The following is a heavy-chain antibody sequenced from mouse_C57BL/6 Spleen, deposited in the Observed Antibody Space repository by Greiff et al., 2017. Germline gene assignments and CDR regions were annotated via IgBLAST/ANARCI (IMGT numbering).Heavy chain of an antibody. CDR2: ISDGGSYT. CDR1: GFTFSSYA. V-gene: IGHV5-4*01. CDR3: ARELRYPAWFAY. D-gene: IGHD1-1*01. Sequence: DVKLVESGGGLVKPGGSLKLSCAASGFTFSSYAMSWVRQTPEKRLEWVATISDGGSYTYYPDNVKGRFTISRDNAKNNLYLQMSHLKSEDTAMYYCARELRYPAWFAYWGQGTLVTVSA. J-gene: IGHJ3*01.